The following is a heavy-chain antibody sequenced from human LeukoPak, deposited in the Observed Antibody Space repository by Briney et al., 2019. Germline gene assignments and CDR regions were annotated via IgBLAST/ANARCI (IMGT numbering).Heavy chain of an antibody. D-gene: IGHD1-26*01. V-gene: IGHV1-69*05. CDR3: ARDRELLYFDY. CDR1: GGTFSSYA. CDR2: IIPIFGTA. J-gene: IGHJ4*02. Sequence: ASVKVSCKASGGTFSSYAISWVRRAPGQGLEWMGGIIPIFGTANYAQKFQGRVTITTDESTSTAYMELSSLRSEDTAVYYCARDRELLYFDYWGQGTLVTVSS.